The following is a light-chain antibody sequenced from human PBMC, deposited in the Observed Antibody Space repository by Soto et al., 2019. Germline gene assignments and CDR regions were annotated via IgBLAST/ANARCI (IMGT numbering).Light chain of an antibody. V-gene: IGKV1-16*02. CDR1: QEISNH. CDR3: QQYHNFPVT. CDR2: DAS. J-gene: IGKJ4*01. Sequence: DIQMTQSPSSLSASVGDRVTITCRASQEISNHLAWFQQKPGKPPKSLIYDASSLQSGVPSKFSGSGSGTDFTLTISSLQPEDFATYYCQQYHNFPVTSGGGTKVDIK.